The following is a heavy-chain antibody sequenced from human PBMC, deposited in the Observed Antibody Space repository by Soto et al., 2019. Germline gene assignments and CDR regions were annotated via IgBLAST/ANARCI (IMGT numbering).Heavy chain of an antibody. CDR3: ARDRVWFGELSGHDYYYGMDV. J-gene: IGHJ6*02. V-gene: IGHV3-33*01. CDR1: GFTFSSYG. D-gene: IGHD3-10*01. CDR2: IWYDGSNK. Sequence: QVQLVESGGGVVQPGRSLRISCAASGFTFSSYGMHWVRQAPGKGLEWVAVIWYDGSNKYYADSVKGRFTISRDNSKNTLYLQMNSLRAEDTAVYYCARDRVWFGELSGHDYYYGMDVWGQGTTVTVSS.